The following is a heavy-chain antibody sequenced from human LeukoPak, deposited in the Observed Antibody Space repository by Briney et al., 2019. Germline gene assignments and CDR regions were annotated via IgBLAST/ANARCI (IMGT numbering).Heavy chain of an antibody. CDR1: GFAFSSYW. D-gene: IGHD6-13*01. J-gene: IGHJ5*02. CDR3: ARGHSSSPNWFDP. Sequence: GGSLRLSCAASGFAFSSYWMSWVRQAPGKGLEWVASIRQDGSEKYYVDSVKGRFTISRDNSKNSLYLQMNSLRAEDTAVYYCARGHSSSPNWFDPWGQGTLVTVSS. V-gene: IGHV3-7*04. CDR2: IRQDGSEK.